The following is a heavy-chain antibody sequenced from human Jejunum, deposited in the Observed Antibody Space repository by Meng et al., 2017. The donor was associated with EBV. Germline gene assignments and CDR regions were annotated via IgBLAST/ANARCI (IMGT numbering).Heavy chain of an antibody. D-gene: IGHD3-10*01. V-gene: IGHV7-4-1*02. CDR2: INTKTGNP. J-gene: IGHJ4*02. Sequence: QVQLVQSGSELKKPGAAVKVSCKPSGYTFSSYAMNWVRRAPGQGLKWMGWINTKTGNPTYAQGFTGRFVFSLDTSVGTAYLQISSLKAEDTAVYYCARDWGGDYLDYWGQGTLVTVSS. CDR1: GYTFSSYA. CDR3: ARDWGGDYLDY.